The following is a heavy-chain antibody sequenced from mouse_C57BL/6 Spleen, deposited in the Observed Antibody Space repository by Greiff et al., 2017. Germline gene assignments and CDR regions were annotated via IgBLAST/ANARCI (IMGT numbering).Heavy chain of an antibody. CDR3: ARDSNFYAMDY. D-gene: IGHD2-5*01. CDR2: IWSGGST. V-gene: IGHV2-2*01. J-gene: IGHJ4*01. Sequence: VHLVESGPGLVQPSQSLSITCTVSGFSLTSYGVHWVRQSPGKGLEWLVVIWSGGSTDYNAAFISRLSISKDNSKSQVFFKMNSLQADDTAIYYCARDSNFYAMDYWGQGTSVTVSS. CDR1: GFSLTSYG.